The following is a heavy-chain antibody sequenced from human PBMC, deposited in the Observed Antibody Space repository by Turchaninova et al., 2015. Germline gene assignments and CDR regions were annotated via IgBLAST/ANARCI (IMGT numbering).Heavy chain of an antibody. J-gene: IGHJ1*01. CDR3: AKEEYIYGYQGLGYFQH. D-gene: IGHD5-18*01. CDR2: SSGSGGST. Sequence: EVQLVESGGGLVQPGGGVRLSGAAAGFTFSSHARSWARQAPGKGLEWVSASSGSGGSTYYADSVKGRFTISRDNSKNTLSLKMISLRAEDTAIYYCAKEEYIYGYQGLGYFQHWGQGTLVTVSS. CDR1: GFTFSSHA. V-gene: IGHV3-23*04.